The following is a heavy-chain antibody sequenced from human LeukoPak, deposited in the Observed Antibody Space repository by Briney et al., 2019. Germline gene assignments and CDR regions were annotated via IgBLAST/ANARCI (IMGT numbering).Heavy chain of an antibody. D-gene: IGHD3-22*01. Sequence: SETLSLTCTVSGGSISSSSYYWGWIRQPPGKGLEWIGSIYYSGSTYYNPSLKSRVTISVDTSKNQFSLKLSSVTAADTAVYYCARHPTQYYYDSSGYFDYWGQGTLVTVSS. CDR1: GGSISSSSYY. CDR3: ARHPTQYYYDSSGYFDY. CDR2: IYYSGST. J-gene: IGHJ4*02. V-gene: IGHV4-39*01.